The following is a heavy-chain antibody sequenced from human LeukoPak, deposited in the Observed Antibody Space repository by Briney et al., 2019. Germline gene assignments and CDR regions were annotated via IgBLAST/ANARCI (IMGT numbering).Heavy chain of an antibody. CDR2: IIPIFGTA. J-gene: IGHJ4*02. CDR1: VYTFSSYA. D-gene: IGHD5-18*01. CDR3: ARDGYSYGFPN. Sequence: SVKVSCTASVYTFSSYAISCVRQAPGQGLEWMGGIIPIFGTANYAQKFQGRVTITTDESTSTAYMELSSLRSEDTAVYYCARDGYSYGFPNWGEGTLVTVSS. V-gene: IGHV1-69*05.